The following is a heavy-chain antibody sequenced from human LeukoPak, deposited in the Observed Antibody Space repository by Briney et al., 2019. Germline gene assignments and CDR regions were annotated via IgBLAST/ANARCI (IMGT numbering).Heavy chain of an antibody. Sequence: SETLSLTCAVYGAYLSDYYWSWIRQPPGKGLQWIGEVAHKGPTVYSPTLNRKYNPSFKSRVTMSVDTSKNQFSLKLSSVTAADTAVYYCARSRREGYSYGNDAFDIWGQGTMVTVSS. CDR1: GAYLSDYY. J-gene: IGHJ3*02. CDR3: ARSRREGYSYGNDAFDI. CDR2: VAHKGPT. D-gene: IGHD5-18*01. V-gene: IGHV4-59*10.